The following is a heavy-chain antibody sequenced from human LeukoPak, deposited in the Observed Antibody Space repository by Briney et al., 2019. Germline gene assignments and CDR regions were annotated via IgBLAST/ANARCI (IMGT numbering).Heavy chain of an antibody. CDR2: IYYTGNT. V-gene: IGHV4-59*13. CDR1: GDSMSGYY. CDR3: ARQRVVGGDWFDP. Sequence: SETLSLTCTVSGDSMSGYYWSWIRQPPGKGLEWIGYIYYTGNTNYKPSLKSRVTISLDTPKNEFSLKLTSMTAADTAVYYCARQRVVGGDWFDPWGQGTLVTVSS. D-gene: IGHD1-26*01. J-gene: IGHJ5*02.